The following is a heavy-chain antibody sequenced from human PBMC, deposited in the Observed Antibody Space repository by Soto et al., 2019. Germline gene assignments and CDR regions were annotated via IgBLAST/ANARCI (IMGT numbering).Heavy chain of an antibody. CDR3: ARDFRPYYYDSSGAFDI. V-gene: IGHV3-33*01. J-gene: IGHJ3*02. CDR2: IWYDGSNK. D-gene: IGHD3-22*01. CDR1: GFTFSSYG. Sequence: GGSLRLSCAASGFTFSSYGMHWVRQAPGKGLEWVAVIWYDGSNKYYADSVKGRFTISRDNSKNTLYLQMNSLRAEDTAVYYCARDFRPYYYDSSGAFDIWGQGTMVTV.